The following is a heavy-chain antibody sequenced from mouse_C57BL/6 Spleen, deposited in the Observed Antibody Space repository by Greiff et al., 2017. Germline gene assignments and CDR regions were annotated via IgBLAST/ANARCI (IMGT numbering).Heavy chain of an antibody. J-gene: IGHJ1*03. Sequence: EVQLQQSGAELVRPGASVKLSCTASGFNIKDDYMHWVKQRPEQGLEWIGWIDPENGDTEYASKFQGKAPITADTSSNPAYLQLSSLTSEDTAVYYCTQPPYGSSLDWYFDVWGTGTTVTVSS. CDR1: GFNIKDDY. D-gene: IGHD1-1*01. CDR2: IDPENGDT. CDR3: TQPPYGSSLDWYFDV. V-gene: IGHV14-4*01.